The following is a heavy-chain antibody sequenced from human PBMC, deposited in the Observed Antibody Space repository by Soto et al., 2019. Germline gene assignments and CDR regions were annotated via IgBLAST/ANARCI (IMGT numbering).Heavy chain of an antibody. V-gene: IGHV4-31*01. Sequence: QVQLQESGPGLVKPSQTLSLTCTVSGGSISSGGYYWSWIRQHPGKVLEWIGYIYYSGSTYYNPSLQSPVTISVDTSKNQFSLKLSSVTAAVTAVYYCARVGGVNWFDPWGQGTLVTLSS. CDR1: GGSISSGGYY. D-gene: IGHD3-16*01. J-gene: IGHJ5*02. CDR3: ARVGGVNWFDP. CDR2: IYYSGST.